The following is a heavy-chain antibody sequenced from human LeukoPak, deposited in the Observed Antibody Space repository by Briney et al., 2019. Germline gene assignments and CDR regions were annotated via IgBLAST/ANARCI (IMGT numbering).Heavy chain of an antibody. CDR1: GYTFTGYY. CDR3: ARTYYYGRGGFYFDY. J-gene: IGHJ4*02. D-gene: IGHD3-10*01. CDR2: INPNSGGT. Sequence: ASVKVSCKASGYTFTGYYMHWVRQAPGQGLEWMGWINPNSGGTNYAQKFQGRVTMTRDTSISTAYMELSSLRSEDTAVYYCARTYYYGRGGFYFDYWGQGTLVTVSS. V-gene: IGHV1-2*02.